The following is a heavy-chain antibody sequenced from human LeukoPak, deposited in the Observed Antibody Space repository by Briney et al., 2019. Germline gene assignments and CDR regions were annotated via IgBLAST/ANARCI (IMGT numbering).Heavy chain of an antibody. Sequence: GGSLRLSCAASGFTLSNYWMHWVRQAPGEGLVWVSRIDPDGTTTNYADSVKGRFTISRDNAKNSLYLQMNSLRAEDTAVYYCARDQRDSSGASIDYWGQGTLVTVSS. CDR1: GFTLSNYW. J-gene: IGHJ4*02. D-gene: IGHD6-19*01. V-gene: IGHV3-74*01. CDR2: IDPDGTTT. CDR3: ARDQRDSSGASIDY.